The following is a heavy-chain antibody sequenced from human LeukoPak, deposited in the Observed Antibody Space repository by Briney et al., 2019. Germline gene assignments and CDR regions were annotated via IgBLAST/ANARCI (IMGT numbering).Heavy chain of an antibody. J-gene: IGHJ1*01. D-gene: IGHD5-24*01. CDR2: IYSGGAT. Sequence: GGSLRLSCAASGFTVSSNYMSWVRQAPGKGLESVSVIYSGGATDYADSVKGRFTISRDNSKNTLHLQMNSLRAEDTAVYYCAREERNWGQGALVTVSS. CDR3: AREERN. V-gene: IGHV3-66*01. CDR1: GFTVSSNY.